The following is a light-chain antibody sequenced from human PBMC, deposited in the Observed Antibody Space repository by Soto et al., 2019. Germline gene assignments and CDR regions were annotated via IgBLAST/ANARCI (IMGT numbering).Light chain of an antibody. CDR2: GAS. CDR3: QQYGSSPLFT. CDR1: QSVSSSY. Sequence: EIVLTQSPGTLSLSPGERATLSCRASQSVSSSYLAWYQQKPDQAPRLLMYGASSRATGIPNRFSCSGSGTDFTLTINRLEPEALALYYCQQYGSSPLFTFGPGTKVDIK. J-gene: IGKJ3*01. V-gene: IGKV3-20*01.